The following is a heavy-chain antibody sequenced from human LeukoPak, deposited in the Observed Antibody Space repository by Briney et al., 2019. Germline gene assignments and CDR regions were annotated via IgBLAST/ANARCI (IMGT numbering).Heavy chain of an antibody. V-gene: IGHV3-23*01. CDR2: ISGSGGST. J-gene: IGHJ4*02. D-gene: IGHD6-13*01. CDR3: AKEPGIAAAGTRAQIGGYDY. CDR1: GFTYSSYA. Sequence: GGSLRLSCAASGFTYSSYAMSWVRQAPGKGLEWVSAISGSGGSTYYADSVQGRLLISRDNSKNTLYLQMNSLRAEDTAVYYCAKEPGIAAAGTRAQIGGYDYWGQGTLVTVSS.